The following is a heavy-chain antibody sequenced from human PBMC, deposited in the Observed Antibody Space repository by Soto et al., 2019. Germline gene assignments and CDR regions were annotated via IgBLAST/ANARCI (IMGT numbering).Heavy chain of an antibody. J-gene: IGHJ4*02. CDR2: IIPIFGTA. D-gene: IGHD6-19*01. CDR3: ARDRRSSGWTNSFDY. CDR1: GGTFSSYA. V-gene: IGHV1-69*13. Sequence: SVKVSCKASGGTFSSYAISWVRQAPGQGLEWMGGIIPIFGTANYAQKFQGRVTITADESTSTAYMELSSLGSEDTAVYYCARDRRSSGWTNSFDYWGQGTLVTVSS.